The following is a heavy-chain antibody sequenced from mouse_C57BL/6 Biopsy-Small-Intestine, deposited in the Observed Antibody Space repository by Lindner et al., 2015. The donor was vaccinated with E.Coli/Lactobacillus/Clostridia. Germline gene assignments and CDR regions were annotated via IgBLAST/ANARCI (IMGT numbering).Heavy chain of an antibody. Sequence: VKVSCKASGYTFNMYGMNWVRQAPGQGLEWMGWIDTKTGNPTYAQGFTGRFVFSLDTSVSTAYLQMSSLKAEDTAVYYCARDLSELHYGMDVWGQGTTVTVSS. J-gene: IGHJ1*01. CDR1: GYTFNMYG. CDR2: IDTKTGNP. D-gene: IGHD1-1*01. CDR3: ARDLSELHYGMDV. V-gene: IGHV9-3*02.